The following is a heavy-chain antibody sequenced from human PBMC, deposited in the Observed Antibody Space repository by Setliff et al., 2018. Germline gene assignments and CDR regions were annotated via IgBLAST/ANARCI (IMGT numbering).Heavy chain of an antibody. CDR3: ARAGYYGSGTYTL. V-gene: IGHV4-4*02. J-gene: IGHJ4*02. Sequence: LSLTCAVSGGSISSPNWWNWVRQPPGKGLEWIGEIYHSGTTNYNPSLKSRVTISVDTSKNQFSLKLSSVTAADTAVYYCARAGYYGSGTYTLWGQGTLVTVSS. D-gene: IGHD3-10*01. CDR2: IYHSGTT. CDR1: GGSISSPNW.